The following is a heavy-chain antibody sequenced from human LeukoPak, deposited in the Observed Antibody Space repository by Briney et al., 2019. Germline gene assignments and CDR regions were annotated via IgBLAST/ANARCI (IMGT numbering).Heavy chain of an antibody. V-gene: IGHV4-59*12. D-gene: IGHD6-13*01. CDR3: ARGRIAAAL. Sequence: SETLSLTCTVSGGSISSYYWSWIRQPPGKGLEWIGYIYYSGSTNYNPSLKSRVTISVDTSKNQFSLKLSSVTAADTAVYYCARGRIAAALWGQGTLVTVSS. CDR2: IYYSGST. J-gene: IGHJ1*01. CDR1: GGSISSYY.